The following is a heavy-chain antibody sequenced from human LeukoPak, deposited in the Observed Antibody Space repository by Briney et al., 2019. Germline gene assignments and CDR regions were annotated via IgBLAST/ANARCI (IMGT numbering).Heavy chain of an antibody. CDR1: GGNFSRYG. CDR3: VRDVSEGDAFEI. CDR2: IIPILGLA. D-gene: IGHD2-8*01. V-gene: IGHV1-69*04. J-gene: IGHJ3*02. Sequence: SVTVSCKASGGNFSRYGITWVRQAPGQGLEWMGRIIPILGLANYAQKFQGRVAIIADKSTNTAYMELSSVTSEDTAVYYCVRDVSEGDAFEIWGQGTMVTVSS.